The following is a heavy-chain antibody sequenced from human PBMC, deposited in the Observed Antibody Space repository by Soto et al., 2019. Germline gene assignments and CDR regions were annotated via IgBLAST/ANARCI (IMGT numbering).Heavy chain of an antibody. CDR1: GYTFTSYA. Sequence: QVQLVQSGAEEKKPGASVKVSCKASGYTFTSYAMHWVRQAPGQRLEWMGWISADNGNAKYSQKFQGRVTITRDTSASTAYMALISLRSEYTAVYYCAGSIVVVTALDYWGQGTLVTVSS. J-gene: IGHJ4*02. CDR2: ISADNGNA. D-gene: IGHD2-21*02. V-gene: IGHV1-3*05. CDR3: AGSIVVVTALDY.